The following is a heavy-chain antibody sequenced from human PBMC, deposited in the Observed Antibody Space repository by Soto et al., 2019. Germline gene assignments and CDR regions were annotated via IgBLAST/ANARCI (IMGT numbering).Heavy chain of an antibody. V-gene: IGHV4-61*01. CDR3: AGDRRSGYNCSDYFGMDV. Sequence: SETLSLTCTVSGCSVSSGRNYWSWIRQPPGKGLERIRCIVYSGSTNYNPSLKSRVTITVDTSKNQFSLKLNSVTVADTAVYYCAGDRRSGYNCSDYFGMDVWGQGTTVTVSS. J-gene: IGHJ6*02. CDR2: IVYSGST. CDR1: GCSVSSGRNY. D-gene: IGHD1-1*01.